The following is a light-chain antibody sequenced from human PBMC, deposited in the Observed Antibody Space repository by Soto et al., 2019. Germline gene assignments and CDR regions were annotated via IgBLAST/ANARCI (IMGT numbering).Light chain of an antibody. Sequence: EIVLTQSPGTLSLSPGERATLSCRASQSVSSSYLTWYQQKPGQAPRVLVYGSSRRATGIPDRFSGSGSGTDFTLTISRLEPEDFAVYYCQQYGRSPGYTFGQGTNLQIK. CDR2: GSS. CDR3: QQYGRSPGYT. CDR1: QSVSSSY. J-gene: IGKJ2*01. V-gene: IGKV3-20*01.